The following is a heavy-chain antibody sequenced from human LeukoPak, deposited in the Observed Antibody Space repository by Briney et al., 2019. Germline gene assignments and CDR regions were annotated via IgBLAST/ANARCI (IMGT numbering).Heavy chain of an antibody. CDR3: ATYPWYGNSANHPFDV. Sequence: ASVKVSCKVSGYTLTEISIHWVRQAAGKGPEWMGGSGPEDGKTSYAQKFQARVTMTEDTSTDTAYMELSSLMAEDTAVYYCATYPWYGNSANHPFDVWGQGTMVTVSS. CDR1: GYTLTEIS. D-gene: IGHD4-23*01. J-gene: IGHJ3*01. CDR2: SGPEDGKT. V-gene: IGHV1-24*01.